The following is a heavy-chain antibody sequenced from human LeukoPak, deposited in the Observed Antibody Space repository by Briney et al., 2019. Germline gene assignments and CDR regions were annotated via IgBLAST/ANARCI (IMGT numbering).Heavy chain of an antibody. CDR3: ARVSLYSGYDTLDY. Sequence: SETLSLTCAVYGGSFSGYYWSWIRQPPGKGLEWIGEINHSGSTNYNPSLKSRVTISVDTSKNQFSLKLSSVTAADTARYYCARVSLYSGYDTLDYWGQGALVTVSS. CDR2: INHSGST. D-gene: IGHD5-12*01. V-gene: IGHV4-34*01. CDR1: GGSFSGYY. J-gene: IGHJ4*02.